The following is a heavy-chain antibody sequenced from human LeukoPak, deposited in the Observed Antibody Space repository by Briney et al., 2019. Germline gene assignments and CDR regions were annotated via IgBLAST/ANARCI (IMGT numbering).Heavy chain of an antibody. CDR3: ANHLACGSTSCPPFDD. D-gene: IGHD2-2*01. V-gene: IGHV3-30-3*01. CDR1: GFTFSSYA. CDR2: ISYDGSNK. Sequence: GGSLRLSCAASGFTFSSYAMHWVRQAPGKGLEWVAVISYDGSNKYYADSVKGRFTISRDNAKSSLYLQMNSLRAEDTAVYYCANHLACGSTSCPPFDDWGQGTLVTVSS. J-gene: IGHJ4*02.